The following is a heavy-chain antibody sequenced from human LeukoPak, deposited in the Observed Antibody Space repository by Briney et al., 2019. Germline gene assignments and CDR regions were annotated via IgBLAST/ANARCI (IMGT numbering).Heavy chain of an antibody. CDR1: GFTFSSYS. CDR3: AWNPYSSGWYYFDY. Sequence: GGSLRLSCAASGFTFSSYSMNWVRQAPGKGPEWVSSISSSSSYIYYADSVKGRFTISRDNAKNSLYLQMNSLRAEDTAVYYCAWNPYSSGWYYFDYWGQGTLVTVSS. V-gene: IGHV3-21*01. D-gene: IGHD6-19*01. CDR2: ISSSSSYI. J-gene: IGHJ4*02.